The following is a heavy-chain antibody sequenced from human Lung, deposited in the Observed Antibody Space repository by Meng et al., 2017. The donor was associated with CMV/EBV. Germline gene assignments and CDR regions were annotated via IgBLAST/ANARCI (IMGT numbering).Heavy chain of an antibody. CDR1: GGSISSSNW. Sequence: QLKGAGPGLVNLPGTLSLTCAVPGGSISSSNWWSWVRQPPGKRLEWIGEIYHSGSTNYNPSLKSRVTISVDKSKNQFSLKLSSVTAADTAVYYCASFPPPGKQWLVTDYWGQGTLVTVSS. CDR2: IYHSGST. CDR3: ASFPPPGKQWLVTDY. V-gene: IGHV4-4*03. D-gene: IGHD6-19*01. J-gene: IGHJ4*02.